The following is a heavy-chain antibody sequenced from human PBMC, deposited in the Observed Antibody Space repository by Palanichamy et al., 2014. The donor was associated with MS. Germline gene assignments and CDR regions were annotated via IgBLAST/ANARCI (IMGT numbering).Heavy chain of an antibody. Sequence: EVQLVESGGGLVKPGGSLRLSCAASGFTFSSYTMNWVRQAPGKGLEWVSSISSSGSYIYYADSVRGRFAISGDNAKNSLYLQMNSLRAEDTAVYYCARGYSSSSGWDYWGQGTLVTVSS. V-gene: IGHV3-21*01. CDR2: ISSSGSYI. CDR3: ARGYSSSSGWDY. CDR1: GFTFSSYT. J-gene: IGHJ4*02. D-gene: IGHD6-6*01.